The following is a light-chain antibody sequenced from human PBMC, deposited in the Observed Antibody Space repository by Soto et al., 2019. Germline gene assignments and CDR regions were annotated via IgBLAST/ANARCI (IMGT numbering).Light chain of an antibody. CDR3: QKYSSAPVT. CDR2: AAS. Sequence: DIQMTQSPSSLSASVGDRVTITCRGSQGISNYLAWYQQKPGKVPKVLIYAASTLQSGVPPRFSGSGYGTDFTLTISSLQPEDVATYYCQKYSSAPVTFGQGTKVEIK. J-gene: IGKJ1*01. CDR1: QGISNY. V-gene: IGKV1-27*01.